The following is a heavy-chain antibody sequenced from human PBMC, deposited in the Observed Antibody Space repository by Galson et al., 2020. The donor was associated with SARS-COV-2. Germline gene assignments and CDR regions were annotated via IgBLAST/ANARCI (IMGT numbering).Heavy chain of an antibody. CDR1: GFTFSSYD. V-gene: IGHV3-13*01. CDR2: IGTAGDT. D-gene: IGHD3-10*01. CDR3: ARGVMVRGVIHYYYYYYMDV. Sequence: LSLTCAASGFTFSSYDMHWVRQATGKGLEWVSAIGTAGDTYYPGSVKGRFTISRENAKNSLYLQMNSLRAGDTAVYYCARGVMVRGVIHYYYYYYMDVWGKGTTVTVSS. J-gene: IGHJ6*03.